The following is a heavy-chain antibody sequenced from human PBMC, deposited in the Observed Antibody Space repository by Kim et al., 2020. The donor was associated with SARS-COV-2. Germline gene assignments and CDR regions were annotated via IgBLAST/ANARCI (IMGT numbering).Heavy chain of an antibody. CDR3: ARGSGWAFDY. D-gene: IGHD6-19*01. Sequence: ASVKVSCKASGYTFINYVMHWVRQAPGQRLEWMGLISIGHDDTKYSQKFRGRVTITRDTTASTAYMELSSLRSEDTAVYYCARGSGWAFDYWGQEPWSPS. CDR1: GYTFINYV. CDR2: ISIGHDDT. V-gene: IGHV1-3*04. J-gene: IGHJ4*01.